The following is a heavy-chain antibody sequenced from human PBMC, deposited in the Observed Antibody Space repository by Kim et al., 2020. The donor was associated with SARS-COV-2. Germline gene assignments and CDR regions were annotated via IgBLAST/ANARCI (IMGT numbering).Heavy chain of an antibody. CDR3: ASLRHGFYYGSGRFYGMDV. CDR2: IYYSGST. J-gene: IGHJ6*02. D-gene: IGHD3-10*01. CDR1: GGSISSGGYY. V-gene: IGHV4-31*03. Sequence: SETLSLTCTVSGGSISSGGYYWSWIRQHPGKGLEWIGYIYYSGSTYYNPSLKSRVTISVDTSKNQFSLKLSSVTAADTAVYYCASLRHGFYYGSGRFYGMDVWGQGTTVTVSS.